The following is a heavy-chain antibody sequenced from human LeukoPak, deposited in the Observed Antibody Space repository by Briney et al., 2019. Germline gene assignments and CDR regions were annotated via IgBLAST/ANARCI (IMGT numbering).Heavy chain of an antibody. D-gene: IGHD6-19*01. CDR1: GGTFSSYA. CDR3: ARRSSSGWYYVY. CDR2: IIPILGIA. J-gene: IGHJ4*02. V-gene: IGHV1-69*04. Sequence: ASVKVSCKASGGTFSSYAISWVRQAPGQGLEWMGRIIPILGIANYAQKFQGRVTITADKSTSTAYMELSSLRSEDTAVYYCARRSSSGWYYVYWGQGTLVTVSS.